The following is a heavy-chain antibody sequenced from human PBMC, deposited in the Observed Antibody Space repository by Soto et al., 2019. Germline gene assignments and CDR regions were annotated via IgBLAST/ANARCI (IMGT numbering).Heavy chain of an antibody. CDR1: GGTFSSYA. J-gene: IGHJ4*02. CDR3: ASPDTYYYDSSGYYY. D-gene: IGHD3-22*01. CDR2: IIPIFGTA. V-gene: IGHV1-69*13. Sequence: SVKVSCKASGGTFSSYAISWVRQAPGQGLEWMGGIIPIFGTANYAQKFQGRVTITADESTSTAYMELSSLRSEDTAVYYCASPDTYYYDSSGYYYWGQGTLVTVSS.